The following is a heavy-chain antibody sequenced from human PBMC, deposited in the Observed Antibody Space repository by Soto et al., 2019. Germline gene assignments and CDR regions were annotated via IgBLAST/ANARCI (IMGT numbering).Heavy chain of an antibody. Sequence: PGESLKISCKGSGYSFTSYWISWVRQMPGKGLEWMGRIDPSDSYTNYSPSFQGQVTISADKSISTAYLQWSSLKASDTAMYYCATPAMAPYYYGMDVWGQGTTVTVS. CDR2: IDPSDSYT. CDR3: ATPAMAPYYYGMDV. D-gene: IGHD5-18*01. J-gene: IGHJ6*02. CDR1: GYSFTSYW. V-gene: IGHV5-10-1*04.